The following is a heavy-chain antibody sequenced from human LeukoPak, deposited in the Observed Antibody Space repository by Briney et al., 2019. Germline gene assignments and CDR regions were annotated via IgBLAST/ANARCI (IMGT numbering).Heavy chain of an antibody. V-gene: IGHV4-59*01. CDR2: ISYNGSP. CDR1: GGSISNSY. J-gene: IGHJ3*02. Sequence: SETLSLTCTVSGGSISNSYWSWIRLSPGKGLEWIGYISYNGSPDYSPSLKSRVTISSDTSKNQFFLIMRSVTAADTAVYYCASSSGSQRRGAFDIWGQGTMVTVSS. D-gene: IGHD1-26*01. CDR3: ASSSGSQRRGAFDI.